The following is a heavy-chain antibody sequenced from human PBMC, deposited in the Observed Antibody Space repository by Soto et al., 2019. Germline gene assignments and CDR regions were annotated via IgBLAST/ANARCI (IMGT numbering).Heavy chain of an antibody. J-gene: IGHJ4*02. V-gene: IGHV3-7*01. CDR3: ASISSYYDFWSGYYFDY. CDR1: GFTFSSYW. Sequence: GGSLRLSCAASGFTFSSYWMSWVRQAPGKGLEWVANIKQDGSEKYYVDSVKGRFTISRDNAKNSLYLQMNSLRAEDTAVYYCASISSYYDFWSGYYFDYWGQGTLVTVSS. D-gene: IGHD3-3*01. CDR2: IKQDGSEK.